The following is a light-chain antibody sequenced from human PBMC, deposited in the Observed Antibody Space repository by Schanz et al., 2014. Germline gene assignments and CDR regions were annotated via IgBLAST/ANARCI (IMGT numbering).Light chain of an antibody. CDR1: SSDIGGYNY. V-gene: IGLV2-8*01. Sequence: QSVLTQPPSASGSPGQSVTISCTGTSSDIGGYNYVSWYQLHPGKAPKLMICEVSKRPSGVPDRFSGSKSGNTASLTVSGLLAEDEADYYCSSYAGNNKYVFGTGTKLTVL. CDR2: EVS. CDR3: SSYAGNNKYV. J-gene: IGLJ1*01.